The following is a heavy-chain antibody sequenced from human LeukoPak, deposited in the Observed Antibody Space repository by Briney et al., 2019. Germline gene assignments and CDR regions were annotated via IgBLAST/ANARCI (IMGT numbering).Heavy chain of an antibody. D-gene: IGHD3-16*01. CDR1: GFTFNNYD. CDR2: IRYDGSNE. V-gene: IGHV3-30*02. Sequence: PGGSLRLSRAASGFTFNNYDMHWVRQGPGMGLEWVAFIRYDGSNECYADSVKGRFTISRDNSKNTLYLQMNSLRAEDTAVYYCVGDFDYWGQGTLVTVSS. J-gene: IGHJ4*02. CDR3: VGDFDY.